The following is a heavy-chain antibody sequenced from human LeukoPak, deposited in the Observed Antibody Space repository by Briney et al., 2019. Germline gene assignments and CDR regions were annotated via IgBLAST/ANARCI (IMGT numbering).Heavy chain of an antibody. Sequence: GESLKISCKGSGYSFTSYWIGWVRQMPGKGLEWMGIIYPGDSDTRYSPSFQGQVTISADKSISTAYLQWSSLKASDTAMYYCARQGRSGSYXAGPDYWGQGTLVTVSS. J-gene: IGHJ4*02. CDR2: IYPGDSDT. CDR3: ARQGRSGSYXAGPDY. CDR1: GYSFTSYW. D-gene: IGHD1-26*01. V-gene: IGHV5-51*01.